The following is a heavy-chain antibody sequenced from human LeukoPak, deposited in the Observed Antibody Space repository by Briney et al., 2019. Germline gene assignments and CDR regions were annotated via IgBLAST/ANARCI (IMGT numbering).Heavy chain of an antibody. V-gene: IGHV4-30-2*01. D-gene: IGHD4-23*01. J-gene: IGHJ3*02. CDR1: GDSLSSGVYS. Sequence: SGTPSVTCAVSGDSLSSGVYSTNWIRQPPGKGLGWIGYIYHTGRTPYIPSLKSRLTLSVDRSKNQFSLRLTSVTAADTAVYYSARGRGTVVTPGDAFDIWGQGTMVSVSS. CDR2: IYHTGRT. CDR3: ARGRGTVVTPGDAFDI.